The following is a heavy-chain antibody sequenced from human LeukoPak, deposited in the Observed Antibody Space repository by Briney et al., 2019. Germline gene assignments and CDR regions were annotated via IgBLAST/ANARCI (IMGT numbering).Heavy chain of an antibody. Sequence: GGSLRLSCAASGFTFSSYAMSWVRQAPGKGLEWVSGISWNSGTIGYADSVKGRFTISRDNAKNSLFLQMNSLRAEDTALYYCAKSQQLWYYSDYWGQGTLVTVSS. CDR3: AKSQQLWYYSDY. CDR1: GFTFSSYA. CDR2: ISWNSGTI. V-gene: IGHV3-9*01. J-gene: IGHJ4*02. D-gene: IGHD5-18*01.